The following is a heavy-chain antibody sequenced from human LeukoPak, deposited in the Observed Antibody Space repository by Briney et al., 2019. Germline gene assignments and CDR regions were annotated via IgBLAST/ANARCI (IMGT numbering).Heavy chain of an antibody. CDR3: ARSSWIQQSSDF. CDR2: INTNTGNP. CDR1: GYSFTTFT. J-gene: IGHJ4*02. D-gene: IGHD5-18*01. Sequence: ASVKVSCKASGYSFTTFTMNWVRQAPGQGLEWMGWINTNTGNPTYAQDFTGRFVFSLDTSVTTTFLEISSLKAEDTAIYYCARSSWIQQSSDFWGQGTLVTVSS. V-gene: IGHV7-4-1*02.